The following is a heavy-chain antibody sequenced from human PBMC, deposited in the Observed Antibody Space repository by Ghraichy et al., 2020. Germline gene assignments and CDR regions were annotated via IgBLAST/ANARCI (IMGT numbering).Heavy chain of an antibody. Sequence: GGSLRLSCAASGFTFSTYWMAWVRQAPGKGLEWVANIKLDGSEKYYVDSVKGRFTISSDNAKNSLSLQMNSLRAEDTAVYYCARDHRSGWSLDVWGQGTTVTVSS. J-gene: IGHJ6*02. CDR3: ARDHRSGWSLDV. D-gene: IGHD6-19*01. CDR1: GFTFSTYW. V-gene: IGHV3-7*01. CDR2: IKLDGSEK.